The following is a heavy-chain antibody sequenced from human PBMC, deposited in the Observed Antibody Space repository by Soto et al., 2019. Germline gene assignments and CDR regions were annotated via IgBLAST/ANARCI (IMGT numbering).Heavy chain of an antibody. CDR1: GYTFINVD. CDR3: ARGKGYSSVWYMIAVLFDP. V-gene: IGHV1-8*02. Sequence: ASVKISCKASGYTFINVDVSCVRQAAGEGLEWLGWMNPGSGKTGYASKFQGRVAMTRDASTGTSHLELSSLTSDDTAVYYCARGKGYSSVWYMIAVLFDPWGQGTLVTVSS. CDR2: MNPGSGKT. D-gene: IGHD6-19*01. J-gene: IGHJ5*02.